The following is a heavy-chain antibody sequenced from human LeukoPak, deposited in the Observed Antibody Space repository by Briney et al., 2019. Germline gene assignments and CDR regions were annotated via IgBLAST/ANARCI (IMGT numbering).Heavy chain of an antibody. CDR3: ATTDYYRSDY. Sequence: SGTLSLTCAVSGGSITSCDWWAWVRQPPGRGLEWIGEIHHSGSTNYNPSSPSLKSRVTISVDEYKTQFSLKLSSVTAADTAVYYCATTDYYRSDYWGQGTLVTVSS. J-gene: IGHJ4*02. D-gene: IGHD3-9*01. CDR2: IHHSGST. CDR1: GGSITSCDW. V-gene: IGHV4-4*02.